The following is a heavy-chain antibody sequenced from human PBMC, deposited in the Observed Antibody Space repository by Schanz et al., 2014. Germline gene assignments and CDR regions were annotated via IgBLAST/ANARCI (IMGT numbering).Heavy chain of an antibody. V-gene: IGHV1-18*01. D-gene: IGHD2-15*01. J-gene: IGHJ6*02. CDR1: GYTFTSYG. Sequence: QIQLVQSGPEVKKPGASVRVSCKASGYTFTSYGISWVRQAPGQGLEWMGWISAYNGNTKYPQKLQGRVTMTTDTSTSTAYMELRSLRSDDTAVYYCAKARRKSNCSGGRCFHYSYYGMDVWGQGTTVTVSS. CDR3: AKARRKSNCSGGRCFHYSYYGMDV. CDR2: ISAYNGNT.